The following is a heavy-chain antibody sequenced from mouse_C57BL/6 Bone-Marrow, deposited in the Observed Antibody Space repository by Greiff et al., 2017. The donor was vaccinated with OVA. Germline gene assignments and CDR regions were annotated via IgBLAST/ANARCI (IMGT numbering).Heavy chain of an antibody. D-gene: IGHD3-2*02. V-gene: IGHV1-54*01. CDR2: INPGSGGT. Sequence: QVQLQQSGAELVRPGTSVKVSCKASGYAFTNYLIEWVKQRPGQGLEWIGVINPGSGGTNYNEKFKGKATLTADKSSSTAYMQLRSLTSEDSAVYVCARRGSSGPWFAYWGQGTLVTVSA. CDR1: GYAFTNYL. J-gene: IGHJ3*01. CDR3: ARRGSSGPWFAY.